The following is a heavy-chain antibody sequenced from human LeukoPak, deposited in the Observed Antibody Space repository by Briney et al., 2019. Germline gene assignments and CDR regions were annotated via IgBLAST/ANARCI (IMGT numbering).Heavy chain of an antibody. V-gene: IGHV1-69*05. CDR2: IIPIFGTA. CDR3: ASQKYYYYYYMDV. Sequence: SVKVSCKASGGTFSSYAISWVRQAPGQGLEWMGGIIPIFGTASYAQKFQGRVTITTDESTSTAYMELSSLRSEDTAVYYCASQKYYYYYYMDVWGKGTTVTVSS. J-gene: IGHJ6*03. CDR1: GGTFSSYA.